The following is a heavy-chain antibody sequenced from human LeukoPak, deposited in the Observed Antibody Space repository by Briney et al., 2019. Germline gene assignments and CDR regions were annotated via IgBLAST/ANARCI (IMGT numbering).Heavy chain of an antibody. CDR1: GYSFASYW. V-gene: IGHV5-51*01. CDR3: ARRVAAAGTFHFDY. Sequence: GGSLKISCKGSGYSFASYWIGWVRQMPGKGLEWMGIIYPGDSDTRYSPSFQGQVTISADKSISTAYLQWSSLKASDTAMYYCARRVAAAGTFHFDYWGQGTLVTVSS. CDR2: IYPGDSDT. J-gene: IGHJ4*02. D-gene: IGHD6-13*01.